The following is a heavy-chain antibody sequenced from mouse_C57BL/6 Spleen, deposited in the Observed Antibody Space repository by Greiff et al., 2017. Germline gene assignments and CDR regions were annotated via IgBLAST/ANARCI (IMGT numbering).Heavy chain of an antibody. Sequence: QVQLKQPGAELVRPGSSVKLSCKASGYTFTSYWMHWVKQRPIQGLEWIGNIDPSDSETHYNQKFKDKATLTVDKSSSTAYMHLSSLTSEDSAVYYCARPHYYSNFDCWGQGTTLTVSS. CDR2: IDPSDSET. V-gene: IGHV1-52*01. CDR1: GYTFTSYW. J-gene: IGHJ2*01. CDR3: ARPHYYSNFDC. D-gene: IGHD2-5*01.